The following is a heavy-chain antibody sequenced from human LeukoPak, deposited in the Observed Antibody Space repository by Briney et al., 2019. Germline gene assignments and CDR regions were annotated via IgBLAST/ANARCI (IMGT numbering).Heavy chain of an antibody. J-gene: IGHJ4*02. V-gene: IGHV1-69*06. CDR3: ASSEMVRGDIDRTTC. Sequence: GASVKVSCKASGGTFSSYAISWVRQAPGQGLEWMGGIIPIFGTANYAQKFQGRVTSTADKSTSTAYMELSSLRSEDTAVYYCASSEMVRGDIDRTTCWGQGTLVTVSS. CDR1: GGTFSSYA. CDR2: IIPIFGTA. D-gene: IGHD3-10*01.